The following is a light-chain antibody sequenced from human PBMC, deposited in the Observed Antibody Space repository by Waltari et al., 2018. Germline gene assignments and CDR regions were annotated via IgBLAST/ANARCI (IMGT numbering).Light chain of an antibody. CDR2: KAS. V-gene: IGKV1-5*03. Sequence: DIQMTQSPSTLSASVGDRVTITCRASQSISVWLAWYQQKAGKAPNLLIYKASILENGVPSRFSGSGSGTEFTLTISSLQPDEFATYYCQQYNRYPATFGLGTKVEIK. CDR3: QQYNRYPAT. J-gene: IGKJ1*01. CDR1: QSISVW.